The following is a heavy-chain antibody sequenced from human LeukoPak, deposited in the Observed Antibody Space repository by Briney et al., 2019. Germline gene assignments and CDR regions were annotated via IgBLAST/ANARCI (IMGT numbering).Heavy chain of an antibody. Sequence: PGGSLRLSCAASGFTFSNYNMNWVRQAPGKGLEWVAYITLSRTTIYYADSVKGRFTISRDNAKNSLSLQMNSLRDEDTAVYYCARDCSSTSCYYLFDPWGQGTLVTVSS. CDR1: GFTFSNYN. J-gene: IGHJ5*02. CDR2: ITLSRTTI. V-gene: IGHV3-48*02. D-gene: IGHD2-2*01. CDR3: ARDCSSTSCYYLFDP.